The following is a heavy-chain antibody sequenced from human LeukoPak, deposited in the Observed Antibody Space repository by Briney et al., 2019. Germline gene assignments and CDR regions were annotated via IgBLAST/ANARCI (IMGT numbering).Heavy chain of an antibody. V-gene: IGHV3-30*02. CDR3: AKDEEAAGTGLDY. CDR2: IRYDGSNK. J-gene: IGHJ4*02. CDR1: GFTFSSYS. Sequence: GGSLRLSCAASGFTFSSYSMNWVRQAPGKGLEWVAFIRYDGSNKYYADSVKGRFTISRDNSKNTLYLQMNSLRAEDTAVYYCAKDEEAAGTGLDYWGQGTLVTVSS. D-gene: IGHD6-13*01.